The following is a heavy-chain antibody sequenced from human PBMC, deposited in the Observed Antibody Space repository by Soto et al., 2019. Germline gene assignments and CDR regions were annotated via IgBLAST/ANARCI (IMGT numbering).Heavy chain of an antibody. CDR1: GFTFSSYS. D-gene: IGHD3-9*01. V-gene: IGHV3-48*03. CDR2: IFTSGTAI. J-gene: IGHJ4*02. Sequence: GGSLRLSCVASGFTFSSYSMVWVRQAPGKGLEWVSYIFTSGTAIYYADSVKGRFTVSRDNAKNSLFLLMNSLRAEDTAVYYCARDKDWAFDYWGQGTLVTVSS. CDR3: ARDKDWAFDY.